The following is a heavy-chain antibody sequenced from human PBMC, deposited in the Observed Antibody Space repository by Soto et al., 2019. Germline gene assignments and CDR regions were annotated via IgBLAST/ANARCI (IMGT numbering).Heavy chain of an antibody. CDR2: VTPRNGDT. J-gene: IGHJ4*02. Sequence: QVQLVQSGAEMKKPGASVKVSCKASGYTFTSYDINWVRQAAGQGPEWMGSVTPRNGDTAFAQKYQGRVTVTSNTSMSTVYMELSNLRSDDTAVYYCARGGSYWAGRHYFDSWRQGTLVTVSS. CDR1: GYTFTSYD. CDR3: ARGGSYWAGRHYFDS. D-gene: IGHD2-8*02. V-gene: IGHV1-8*02.